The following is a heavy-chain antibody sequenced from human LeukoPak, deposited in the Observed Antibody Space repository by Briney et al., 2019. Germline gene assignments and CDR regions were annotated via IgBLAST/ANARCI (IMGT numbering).Heavy chain of an antibody. CDR3: ARDLGADGMDV. CDR2: ISSSSSTI. J-gene: IGHJ6*02. Sequence: GGSLRLSCAASGFTFSSYTMNWVRQAPWKGLEWVSYISSSSSTIYYADSVKGRFTISRDNSKNTLYLQMNSLRAEDTAVYYCARDLGADGMDVWGQGTTVTVSS. V-gene: IGHV3-48*01. D-gene: IGHD3-16*01. CDR1: GFTFSSYT.